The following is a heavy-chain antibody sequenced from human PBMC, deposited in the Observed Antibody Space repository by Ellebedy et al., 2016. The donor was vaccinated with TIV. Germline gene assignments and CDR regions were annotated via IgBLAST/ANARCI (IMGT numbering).Heavy chain of an antibody. CDR1: GYSFTTRW. J-gene: IGHJ5*02. Sequence: GESLKISCQGSGYSFTTRWIGWARQMPGKGLEWVGIIHPADSPTKYSTSFQGQVTISADKSISTAYLQLSNLKASDTAIYYCSIAVDGTTWFDPWGQGTLVTVSS. CDR2: IHPADSPT. D-gene: IGHD5-24*01. CDR3: SIAVDGTTWFDP. V-gene: IGHV5-51*01.